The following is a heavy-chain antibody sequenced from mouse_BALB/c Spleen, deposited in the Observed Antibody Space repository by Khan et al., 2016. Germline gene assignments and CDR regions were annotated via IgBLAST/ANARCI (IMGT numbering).Heavy chain of an antibody. CDR1: GFTFTDYY. D-gene: IGHD1-1*01. CDR2: IRNKANGYTT. J-gene: IGHJ2*01. Sequence: EVELVESGGGLVQPGGSLRLSCATSGFTFTDYYMSWVRQPPGKALEWLGFIRNKANGYTTEYSASVKGRFTISRDNSQSILYLQMNTLRAEDSATYYCAREDYGSSNYFDYWGQGTTLTVSS. V-gene: IGHV7-3*02. CDR3: AREDYGSSNYFDY.